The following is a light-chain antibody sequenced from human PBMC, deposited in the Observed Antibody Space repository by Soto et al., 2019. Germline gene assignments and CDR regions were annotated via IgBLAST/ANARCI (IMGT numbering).Light chain of an antibody. CDR3: SSYTSSNTHVV. V-gene: IGLV2-14*03. CDR2: DVS. Sequence: QSVLTQPASVSGSPGQSITISCTGTSSDVGGYNYVSWYQQHPGKAPKFMIYDVSTRPSGVSNRFSGSKSGNTASLTISGLQAEDEADYYCSSYTSSNTHVVFGGGTKLTVL. J-gene: IGLJ2*01. CDR1: SSDVGGYNY.